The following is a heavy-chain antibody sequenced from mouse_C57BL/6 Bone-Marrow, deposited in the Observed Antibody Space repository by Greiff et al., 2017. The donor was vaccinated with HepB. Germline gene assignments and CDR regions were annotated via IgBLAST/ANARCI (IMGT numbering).Heavy chain of an antibody. CDR2: ISDGGSYT. CDR1: GFTFSSYA. Sequence: DVMLVESGGGLVKPGGSLKLSCAASGFTFSSYAMSWVRQTPEKRLEWVATISDGGSYTYYPDNVKGRFTISRHNAKNNLYLQMSHLKSEDTAMYYCARVLGALDYWGQGTTLTVSS. J-gene: IGHJ2*01. CDR3: ARVLGALDY. D-gene: IGHD1-1*01. V-gene: IGHV5-4*03.